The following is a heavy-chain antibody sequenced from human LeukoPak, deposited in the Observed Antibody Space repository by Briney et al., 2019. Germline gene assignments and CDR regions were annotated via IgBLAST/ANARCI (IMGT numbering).Heavy chain of an antibody. D-gene: IGHD3/OR15-3a*01. CDR1: GGSISSGDYY. Sequence: PSETLSLTCTVSGGSISSGDYYWSWIRQPPGKGLEWIGYIYYSGSTYYNPSLKSRVTISVDTSKNQFSLKLSSVTAADTAVYYCARDGSRGLFDYWGQGTLVTVSS. V-gene: IGHV4-30-4*01. J-gene: IGHJ4*02. CDR3: ARDGSRGLFDY. CDR2: IYYSGST.